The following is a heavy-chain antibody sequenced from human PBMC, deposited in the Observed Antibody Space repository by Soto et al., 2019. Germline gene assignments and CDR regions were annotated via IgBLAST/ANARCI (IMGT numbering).Heavy chain of an antibody. J-gene: IGHJ4*02. Sequence: QVQLVESGGGVVQPGRSLRLSCAASGFTFSSYAMHWVRQAPGKGLEWVAVISYDGSDKKYADSVKGRFTISRDNSKNTGYLKKDRRGGEGTGLLNWGGGGGGGEYDSRGYFDYWGQGTLVTVSS. CDR3: GGGGGGGEYDSRGYFDY. V-gene: IGHV3-30*04. CDR1: GFTFSSYA. D-gene: IGHD3-22*01. CDR2: ISYDGSDK.